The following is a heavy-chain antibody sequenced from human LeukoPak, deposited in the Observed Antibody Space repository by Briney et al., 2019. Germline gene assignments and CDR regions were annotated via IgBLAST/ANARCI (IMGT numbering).Heavy chain of an antibody. D-gene: IGHD3-3*02. J-gene: IGHJ2*01. CDR1: GGTFNSYA. V-gene: IGHV1-69*06. Sequence: ASVKVSCKPTGGTFNSYAITWVRQAPGQGLEYMGLIVPQFGTPNYARNFQGRVSITADKSANTVYMEVTSLRSEDRAVYFCARVCIPFLANLSVNKRRIDPWGPGDLVTVS. CDR3: ARVCIPFLANLSVNKRRIDP. CDR2: IVPQFGTP.